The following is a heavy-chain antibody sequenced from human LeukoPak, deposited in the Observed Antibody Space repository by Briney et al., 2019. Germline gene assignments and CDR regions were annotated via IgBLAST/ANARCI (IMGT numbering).Heavy chain of an antibody. V-gene: IGHV4-39*07. Sequence: PSETLSLTCTVSGGSISSSSYYWGWIRQPPGKGLEWIGYIYYSGSTYYNPSLKSRVTISVDTSKNQFSLKLSSVTAADTAVYYCARGGVQLITIDYWGQGTLVTVSS. CDR3: ARGGVQLITIDY. D-gene: IGHD5-18*01. CDR1: GGSISSSSYY. CDR2: IYYSGST. J-gene: IGHJ4*02.